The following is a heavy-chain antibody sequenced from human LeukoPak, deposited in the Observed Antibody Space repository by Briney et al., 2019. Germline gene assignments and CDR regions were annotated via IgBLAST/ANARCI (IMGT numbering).Heavy chain of an antibody. V-gene: IGHV5-51*01. CDR3: ARQPANQYVLSFDP. J-gene: IGHJ5*02. D-gene: IGHD1-14*01. CDR1: GSCFTSYW. Sequence: HGESLKISCKGSGSCFTSYWIGWVRQLPGKGLEWMGIIYPGDSDTRYSPSFQGQVTISADKSISTAYLQWSSLKASDTAMYYCARQPANQYVLSFDPWGQGTLVTVSS. CDR2: IYPGDSDT.